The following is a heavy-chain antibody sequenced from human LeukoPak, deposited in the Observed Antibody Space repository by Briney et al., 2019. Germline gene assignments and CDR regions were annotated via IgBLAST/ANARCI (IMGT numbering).Heavy chain of an antibody. Sequence: SQTLSLTCTVSGGSITSSPYYWGWIRQAPGKAREWIAHIYYSGTTAYNPSLKSRVSISVDTPKHQFSLELTSVTAADTAVYYCARLSSVNYCSGGSCSRGGYHYWGQGTLVTVSS. CDR3: ARLSSVNYCSGGSCSRGGYHY. D-gene: IGHD2-15*01. J-gene: IGHJ4*02. CDR2: IYYSGTT. V-gene: IGHV4-39*01. CDR1: GGSITSSPYY.